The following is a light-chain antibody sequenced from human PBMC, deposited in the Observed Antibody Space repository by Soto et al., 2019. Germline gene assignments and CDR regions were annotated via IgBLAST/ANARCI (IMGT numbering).Light chain of an antibody. V-gene: IGKV3-15*01. CDR3: QKYNDWPPVT. CDR1: QTVSSN. J-gene: IGKJ3*01. Sequence: EIVMTQSPATLSVSPGERATLSCRASQTVSSNLAWYQQKPGQAPRLLIHGASTRAAGIPARFSGSGSGTEFTRTNSSLQSEDFAVYYCQKYNDWPPVTVGPGTRVDIK. CDR2: GAS.